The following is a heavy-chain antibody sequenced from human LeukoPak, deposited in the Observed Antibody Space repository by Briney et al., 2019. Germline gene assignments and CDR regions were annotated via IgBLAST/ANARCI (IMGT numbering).Heavy chain of an antibody. J-gene: IGHJ6*03. CDR1: EFSVGSNY. Sequence: PGGSLRLSCAASEFSVGSNYMTWVRQAPGKGLEWVSLIYSGGSTYYADSVKGRFTISRDNSKNTLYLQMNSLRAEDTALYYCARAPGVRYYYYMDVWGKGTTVTVSS. D-gene: IGHD2-8*01. CDR2: IYSGGST. V-gene: IGHV3-66*01. CDR3: ARAPGVRYYYYMDV.